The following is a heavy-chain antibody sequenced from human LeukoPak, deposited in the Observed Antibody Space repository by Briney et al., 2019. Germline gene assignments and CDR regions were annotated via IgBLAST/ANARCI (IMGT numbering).Heavy chain of an antibody. CDR2: ITTGGDT. Sequence: PGGSLRLSCAGSGFTFSKYAMHWVRQAPGRGLEWVSDITTGGDTHYQGSVKGRFTIYRDNAKNSFYLEMNSLRAEDTAVYYCARGGRLAGHAFDVWGRGTLVTGS. V-gene: IGHV3-13*04. J-gene: IGHJ3*01. D-gene: IGHD6-19*01. CDR3: ARGGRLAGHAFDV. CDR1: GFTFSKYA.